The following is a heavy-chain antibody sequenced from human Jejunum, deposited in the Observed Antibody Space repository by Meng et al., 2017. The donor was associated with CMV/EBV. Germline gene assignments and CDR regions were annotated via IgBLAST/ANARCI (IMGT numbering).Heavy chain of an antibody. V-gene: IGHV3-23*03. CDR2: MYSGGSTT. CDR3: AREGQYCDFWVGYFDS. J-gene: IGHJ4*02. CDR1: TVSNQA. D-gene: IGHD3-3*01. Sequence: TVSNQARGWVRKAQGKGLEWVSVMYSGGSTTDYADSGRGRVTIARDNSDKMLYRQMNSLRDEDTAVYYCAREGQYCDFWVGYFDSWGQGTLVTVSS.